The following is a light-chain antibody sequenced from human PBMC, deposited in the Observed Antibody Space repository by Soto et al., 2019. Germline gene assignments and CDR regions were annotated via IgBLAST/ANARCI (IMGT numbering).Light chain of an antibody. CDR3: QHYNDYSWT. CDR2: KTY. V-gene: IGKV1-5*03. J-gene: IGKJ1*01. Sequence: DIHMTQSPSTLSASVGDRVTITCRASQSISIWLAWYQQKPGKAPNLLIYKTYSLESVVPSRFSGSGSGTEFTLTISSLQPDDFATYYCQHYNDYSWTFGQGTKVEIK. CDR1: QSISIW.